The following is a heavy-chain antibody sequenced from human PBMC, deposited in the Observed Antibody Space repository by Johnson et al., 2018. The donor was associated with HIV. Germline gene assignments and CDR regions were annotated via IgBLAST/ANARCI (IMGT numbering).Heavy chain of an antibody. CDR3: ARDGNYYGLSGAFDI. Sequence: QVQLVESGGGVVQSGRSLRLSCAASGFIFSSYAMHWVRQAPGKGLEWVAVISYDGSNKYYADSVKGRFTISRDNSKNTLYLQMNSLRAEDTAVYYCARDGNYYGLSGAFDIWGQGTMVTVSS. CDR1: GFIFSSYA. J-gene: IGHJ3*02. V-gene: IGHV3-30-3*01. CDR2: ISYDGSNK. D-gene: IGHD3-10*01.